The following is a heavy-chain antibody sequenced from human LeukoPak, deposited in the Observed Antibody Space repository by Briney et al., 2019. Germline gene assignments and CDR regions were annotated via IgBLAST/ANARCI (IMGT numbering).Heavy chain of an antibody. CDR1: GGSISSYY. J-gene: IGHJ3*02. CDR3: ARIGFSSSKAFDI. Sequence: PSETLSLTCTVSGGSISSYYWSWIRQPPGKGLEWIGYIYYSGSTNYNPSLESRVTISVDTSKNQFSLKLSSVTAADTAVYYCARIGFSSSKAFDIWGQGTMVTVSS. CDR2: IYYSGST. D-gene: IGHD6-6*01. V-gene: IGHV4-59*01.